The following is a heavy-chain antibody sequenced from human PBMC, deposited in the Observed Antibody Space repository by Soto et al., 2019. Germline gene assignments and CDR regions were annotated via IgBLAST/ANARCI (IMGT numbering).Heavy chain of an antibody. D-gene: IGHD4-17*01. Sequence: GGSLKLSCAASGSTCSSYAMSWVRQAPGKGLEWVSAISGSGGSTYYADSVKGRFTISRDNSKNTLYLQMKSLRAEDTAIYYCVGTGTTDDYWGRGTLVTGSS. CDR1: GSTCSSYA. J-gene: IGHJ4*02. CDR2: ISGSGGST. CDR3: VGTGTTDDY. V-gene: IGHV3-23*01.